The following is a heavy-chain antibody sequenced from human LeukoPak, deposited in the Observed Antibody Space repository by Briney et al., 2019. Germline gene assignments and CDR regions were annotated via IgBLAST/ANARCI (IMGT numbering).Heavy chain of an antibody. CDR2: IVVGSGNT. V-gene: IGHV1-58*01. CDR3: AAVPNANAWYWDDAFDI. D-gene: IGHD2-8*02. Sequence: SVKVSCKASGFTFTTSAVQWVRQARGQRLEWIGRIVVGSGNTDHAQKFRGRLTITRDISTSTAYMELSSLTSDDTAVYYCAAVPNANAWYWDDAFDIWGQGTMVTVSS. CDR1: GFTFTTSA. J-gene: IGHJ3*02.